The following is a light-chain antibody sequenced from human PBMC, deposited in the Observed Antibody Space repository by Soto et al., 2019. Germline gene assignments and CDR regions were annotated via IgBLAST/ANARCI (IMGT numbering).Light chain of an antibody. Sequence: DTVMTQSPATLSVSPGERATLSCRASQSVSSNLAWYQQKPGQAPRLLIYGASTRATGIPARFSGSGSGTEFTLTISSLQSEDFAVYYCQQYNNWPPYTFGQGTKLDI. CDR2: GAS. V-gene: IGKV3-15*01. CDR3: QQYNNWPPYT. CDR1: QSVSSN. J-gene: IGKJ2*01.